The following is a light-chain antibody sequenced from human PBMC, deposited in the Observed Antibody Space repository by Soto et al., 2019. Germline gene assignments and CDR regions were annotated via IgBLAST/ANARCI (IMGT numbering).Light chain of an antibody. J-gene: IGKJ1*01. V-gene: IGKV3-20*01. Sequence: EIVLTQSPGALSFSPGERSTLCCRASQSVSSSYLAWYQQKPGQAPRLLIYGASSRATGIPDRFSGSGSGTDFTLTISRLEPEDFAVYYCQQYGSSLWTFGQGTKVDIK. CDR3: QQYGSSLWT. CDR1: QSVSSSY. CDR2: GAS.